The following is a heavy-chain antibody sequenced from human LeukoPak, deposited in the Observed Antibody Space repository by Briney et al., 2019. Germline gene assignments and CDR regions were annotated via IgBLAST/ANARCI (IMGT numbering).Heavy chain of an antibody. Sequence: GGSLRLSCAASGFTFSSYAMSWVRQAPGKGLEWVSAISGSGGSTYYADSAKGRFTISRDNSKNTLYLQMNSLRAEDTAVYYRAKDLYHLGYSSSWYEVDYWGQGTLVTVSS. D-gene: IGHD6-13*01. CDR3: AKDLYHLGYSSSWYEVDY. CDR2: ISGSGGST. CDR1: GFTFSSYA. V-gene: IGHV3-23*01. J-gene: IGHJ4*02.